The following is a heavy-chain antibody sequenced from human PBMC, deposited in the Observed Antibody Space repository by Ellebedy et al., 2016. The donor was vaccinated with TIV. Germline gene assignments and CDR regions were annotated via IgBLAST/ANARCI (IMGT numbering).Heavy chain of an antibody. Sequence: SETLSLTCTVSGGPISSYYWSWIRQPPGKGLEWIGYIYYSGSTNYNPSLKSRVTISVDTSKNQFSVKLSPVTAADTAVYYCARDRALYGDYSAGWFDPWGQGTLVTVSS. D-gene: IGHD4-17*01. CDR1: GGPISSYY. CDR3: ARDRALYGDYSAGWFDP. V-gene: IGHV4-59*01. CDR2: IYYSGST. J-gene: IGHJ5*02.